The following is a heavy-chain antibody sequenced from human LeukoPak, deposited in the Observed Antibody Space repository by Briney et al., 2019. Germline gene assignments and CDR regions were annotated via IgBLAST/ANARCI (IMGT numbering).Heavy chain of an antibody. J-gene: IGHJ4*02. V-gene: IGHV4-59*01. CDR1: GGSISSYY. D-gene: IGHD6-13*01. CDR2: IYYSGST. CDR3: ARGVKAAGFDY. Sequence: PSETLSLTCTVSGGSISSYYWSWIRQPPGKGPEWIGYIYYSGSTNYNPSLKSRVTISVDTSKNQFSLKLSSVTAADTAVYYCARGVKAAGFDYWGQGTLVTVSS.